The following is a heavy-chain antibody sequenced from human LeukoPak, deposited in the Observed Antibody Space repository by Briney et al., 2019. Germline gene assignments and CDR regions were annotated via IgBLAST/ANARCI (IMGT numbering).Heavy chain of an antibody. J-gene: IGHJ4*02. V-gene: IGHV1-18*01. CDR3: ARDESIAAAGTFDY. D-gene: IGHD6-13*01. Sequence: GASVKVSCKASGYTFTSYGISWVRQAPGQGLEWMGWISAYNGNTNYAQKLQGRVTMTTDTSTSTAYMELRSLRSDDTAVYYCARDESIAAAGTFDYWGQGTLVTVSS. CDR2: ISAYNGNT. CDR1: GYTFTSYG.